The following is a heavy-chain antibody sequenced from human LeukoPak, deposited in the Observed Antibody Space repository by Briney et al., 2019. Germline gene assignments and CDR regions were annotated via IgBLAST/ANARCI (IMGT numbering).Heavy chain of an antibody. V-gene: IGHV3-23*01. CDR2: ISRSGDTT. CDR3: AKDSSYGEHPIFDY. CDR1: GFTFSNYA. Sequence: GGSLRLSCTASGFTFSNYAMSWVRQAPGKGLEWVSLISRSGDTTYYADSAKGRFTISRDNSKNTLYVQMNTLRADDTAVYYCAKDSSYGEHPIFDYWGQGTLVTVSS. D-gene: IGHD4-17*01. J-gene: IGHJ4*02.